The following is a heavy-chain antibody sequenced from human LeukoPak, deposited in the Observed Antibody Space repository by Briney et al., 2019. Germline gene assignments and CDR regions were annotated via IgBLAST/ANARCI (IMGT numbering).Heavy chain of an antibody. Sequence: PGGSLRLSCAASGFTFSSYGMHWVRQAPGKGLEWVAVISYDGSNKYYADSVKGRFTISRDNSKNTLYLQMNSLRDDDTAIYYCAKSHCGRFSCSRAEFWGQGTLVTVSS. CDR2: ISYDGSNK. J-gene: IGHJ4*02. D-gene: IGHD2-2*01. CDR1: GFTFSSYG. CDR3: AKSHCGRFSCSRAEF. V-gene: IGHV3-30*18.